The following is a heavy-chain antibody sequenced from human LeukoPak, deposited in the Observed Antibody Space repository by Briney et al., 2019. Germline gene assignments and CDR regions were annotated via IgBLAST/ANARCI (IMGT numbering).Heavy chain of an antibody. CDR2: IIPILGIA. CDR3: ARDRNWNLDY. Sequence: GSSVKVSCKASGGTFSSYAISWVRQAPGQGLEWMGRIIPILGIANYAQKFQGRVTITAYKSTSTAYMELSSLRSEHTAVYYCARDRNWNLDYWGQGTLVTVSS. V-gene: IGHV1-69*04. CDR1: GGTFSSYA. J-gene: IGHJ4*02. D-gene: IGHD1-1*01.